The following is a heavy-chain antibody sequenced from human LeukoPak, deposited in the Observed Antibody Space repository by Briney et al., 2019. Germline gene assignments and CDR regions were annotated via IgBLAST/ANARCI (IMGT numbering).Heavy chain of an antibody. Sequence: GGSLRLSCAASGFTFSSYELNWVRQAPGKGLEWVSYISSSGSTIYYADSVKGRFTISRDNAKNSLYLQMNSLRAEDTAVYYCARDPYYYGSGSYSYYFDYWGQGTLVTVSS. CDR2: ISSSGSTI. CDR1: GFTFSSYE. CDR3: ARDPYYYGSGSYSYYFDY. D-gene: IGHD3-10*01. J-gene: IGHJ4*02. V-gene: IGHV3-48*03.